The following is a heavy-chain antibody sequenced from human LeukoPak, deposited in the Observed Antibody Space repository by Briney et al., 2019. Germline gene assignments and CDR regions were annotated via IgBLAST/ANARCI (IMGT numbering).Heavy chain of an antibody. CDR2: IYPGDSDT. D-gene: IGHD1-1*01. CDR1: GYSFTSYW. Sequence: GGSLEISCKGSGYSFTSYWIGWVRQMPGKGLEWMGIIYPGDSDTRYSPSFQGQVTISADKSISTAYLQWSSLKASDTAMYYCARRATGTTGGWYFDYWGQGTLVTVSS. V-gene: IGHV5-51*01. J-gene: IGHJ4*02. CDR3: ARRATGTTGGWYFDY.